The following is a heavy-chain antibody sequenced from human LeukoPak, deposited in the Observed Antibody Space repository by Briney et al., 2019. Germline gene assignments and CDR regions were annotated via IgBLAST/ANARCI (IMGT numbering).Heavy chain of an antibody. Sequence: PSETLSLTCAVYGGSFSGYYWSWIRQPPGKGLEWIAEINHSGSTNYNPSLKSRVTISVDTSKNQFSLKLSSVTAADTAVCYCARGRDYVWGSYRYTQINWFDPWGQGTLVTVST. CDR2: INHSGST. V-gene: IGHV4-34*01. CDR1: GGSFSGYY. D-gene: IGHD3-16*02. CDR3: ARGRDYVWGSYRYTQINWFDP. J-gene: IGHJ5*02.